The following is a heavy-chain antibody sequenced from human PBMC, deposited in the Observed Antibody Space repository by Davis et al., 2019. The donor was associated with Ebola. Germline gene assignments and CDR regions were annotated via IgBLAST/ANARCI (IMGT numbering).Heavy chain of an antibody. CDR3: ARHMGEWELPGAFDI. CDR1: GYSVTCYW. J-gene: IGHJ3*02. Sequence: GESLKISCKGSGYSVTCYWIGWVRQTPGKGLEWMGIIYLGDSDTRYSPSLQGQVTTSADKSISTAYQQWSSLKASDTAMYYCARHMGEWELPGAFDIWGQGTMVTVSS. D-gene: IGHD1-26*01. V-gene: IGHV5-51*01. CDR2: IYLGDSDT.